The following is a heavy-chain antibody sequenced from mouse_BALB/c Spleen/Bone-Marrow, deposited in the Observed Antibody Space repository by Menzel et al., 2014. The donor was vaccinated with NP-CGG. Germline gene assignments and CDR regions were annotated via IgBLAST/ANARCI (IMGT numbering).Heavy chain of an antibody. CDR1: GYTFTTYP. V-gene: IGHV1-47*01. J-gene: IGHJ3*01. CDR2: SHPYNDDT. CDR3: TRGGGFAY. Sequence: VKVVESGAELVKPGASVKMSCKAFGYTFTTYPIEWMKQNHGKSLEWIGNSHPYNDDTKYNEKFKGKAKLTVEKSSSSVYLGLSRLTSDDSGVYYCTRGGGFAYWGQGTLVTVSA.